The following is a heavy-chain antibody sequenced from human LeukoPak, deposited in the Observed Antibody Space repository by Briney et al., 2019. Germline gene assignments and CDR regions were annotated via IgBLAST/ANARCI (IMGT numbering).Heavy chain of an antibody. J-gene: IGHJ4*02. D-gene: IGHD5-18*01. CDR2: INHSGST. CDR1: GGSFSGYY. V-gene: IGHV4-34*01. Sequence: KPSETLSLTCAVYGGSFSGYYWSWIRQPPGKGLEWIGEINHSGSTNYNPSLKSRVTISVDTSKNQFSLKLSSVTAADTAVYYCARALRYSYGFLGWGQGTLVTVSS. CDR3: ARALRYSYGFLG.